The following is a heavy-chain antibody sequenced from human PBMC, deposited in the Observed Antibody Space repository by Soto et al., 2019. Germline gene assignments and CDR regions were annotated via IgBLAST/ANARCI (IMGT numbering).Heavy chain of an antibody. CDR2: IKSKTDGGTT. V-gene: IGHV3-15*01. Sequence: LRLSCAASGFTFSNAWMSWVRQAPGKGLEWVGRIKSKTDGGTTDYAAPVKGRFTISRDDSKNTLYLQMNSLKTEDTAVYYCTTGPPYYYDSSGYYYVDYWGQGTLVTVSS. J-gene: IGHJ4*02. CDR1: GFTFSNAW. CDR3: TTGPPYYYDSSGYYYVDY. D-gene: IGHD3-22*01.